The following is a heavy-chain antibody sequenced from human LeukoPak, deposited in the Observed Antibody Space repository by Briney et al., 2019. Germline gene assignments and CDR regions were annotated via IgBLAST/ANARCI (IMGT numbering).Heavy chain of an antibody. CDR3: AKNNWFDP. J-gene: IGHJ5*02. V-gene: IGHV4-34*01. CDR2: INDSGST. CDR1: RGSFSGHY. Sequence: PSETLSLTCAVSRGSFSGHYWSWISQPPGEGLEWIGEINDSGSTKYNPSLKSRVTISADTSKNQFSLKLSSVTAADTAVYYCAKNNWFDPWGQGTLVTVSS.